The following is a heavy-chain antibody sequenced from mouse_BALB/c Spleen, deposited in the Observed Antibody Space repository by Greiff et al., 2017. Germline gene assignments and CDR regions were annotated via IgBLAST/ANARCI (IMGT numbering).Heavy chain of an antibody. Sequence: EVQLVESGPGLVKPSQSLSLTCTVTGYSITSDYAWNWIRQFPGNKLEWMGYISYSGSTSYNPSLKSRISITRDTSKNQFFLQLNSVTTEDTATYYCARRGYYGYDVGGAWFAYWGQGTLVTVSA. CDR1: GYSITSDYA. V-gene: IGHV3-2*02. CDR2: ISYSGST. J-gene: IGHJ3*01. CDR3: ARRGYYGYDVGGAWFAY. D-gene: IGHD2-2*01.